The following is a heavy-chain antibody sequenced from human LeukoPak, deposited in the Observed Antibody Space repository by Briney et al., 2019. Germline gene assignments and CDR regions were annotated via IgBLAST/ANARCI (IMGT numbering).Heavy chain of an antibody. CDR1: GGSISSYY. J-gene: IGHJ3*02. CDR2: IYYSGST. V-gene: IGHV4-59*08. Sequence: SETLCLTCTVSGGSISSYYWSWIRQPPGKGLEWIGYIYYSGSTNYNPSLKSRVTITVDTSKNQFSLKLSSVTAADTAVYYCARHQQLKGGGGAFDIWGQGTMVTVSS. CDR3: ARHQQLKGGGGAFDI. D-gene: IGHD3-16*01.